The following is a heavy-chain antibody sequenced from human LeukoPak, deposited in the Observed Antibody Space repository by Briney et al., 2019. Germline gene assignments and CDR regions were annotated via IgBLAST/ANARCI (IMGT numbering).Heavy chain of an antibody. Sequence: PGGSLRLSCAASGFTFSHFAMHWVRQAPGKGLEWVAVISYDGKKNYYADPVKGRFTLTRDDSANTLSLQMNSLRAEDTAVYYCVRGSKIRGVIPEGEFDYWGQGTLVTVSS. J-gene: IGHJ4*02. CDR3: VRGSKIRGVIPEGEFDY. CDR1: GFTFSHFA. V-gene: IGHV3-30*03. CDR2: ISYDGKKN. D-gene: IGHD3-10*01.